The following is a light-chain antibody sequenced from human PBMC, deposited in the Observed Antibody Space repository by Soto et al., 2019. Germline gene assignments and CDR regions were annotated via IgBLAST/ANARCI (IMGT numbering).Light chain of an antibody. CDR2: AAS. J-gene: IGKJ2*01. Sequence: DIQMTHSPSSLSASVGDRVTITCRASQSISSYLNWYQQKPGKAPKLLIYAASSLQSGVPSRFSGSGSGTDFTLTISSLQPEDFATYHCQQSYCTPYTFGQGTKVDIK. CDR1: QSISSY. CDR3: QQSYCTPYT. V-gene: IGKV1-39*01.